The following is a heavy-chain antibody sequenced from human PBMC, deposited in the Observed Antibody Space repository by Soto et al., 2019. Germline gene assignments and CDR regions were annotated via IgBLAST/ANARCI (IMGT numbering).Heavy chain of an antibody. CDR2: INPNNGVT. Sequence: QVQLVQSGAEVKKPGASVKVSCKASGYTFTDYYMNWVRQAPGQGLEWMGWINPNNGVTNYAQKFQGRVTMTSDTSISPAYIALSRLRSNDTVLYYCARGPFTVANSFDPWGQGTQVTVSS. J-gene: IGHJ5*02. V-gene: IGHV1-2*02. CDR3: ARGPFTVANSFDP. D-gene: IGHD6-19*01. CDR1: GYTFTDYY.